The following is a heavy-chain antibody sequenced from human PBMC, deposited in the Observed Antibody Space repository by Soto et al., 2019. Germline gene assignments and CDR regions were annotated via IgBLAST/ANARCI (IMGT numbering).Heavy chain of an antibody. CDR3: ASSYCSGGSCYRYYYYGMDV. J-gene: IGHJ6*02. CDR1: GYTLTSYG. V-gene: IGHV1-18*01. D-gene: IGHD2-15*01. Sequence: QVQLVQSGAEVKKPGASVKVSCKASGYTLTSYGISWVRQAPGQRLEWMGWISAYNGNTNYAQKLQGRVTMTTDTSTSTAYMELRSLRSDDTAVYYCASSYCSGGSCYRYYYYGMDVWGQGTTVTVSS. CDR2: ISAYNGNT.